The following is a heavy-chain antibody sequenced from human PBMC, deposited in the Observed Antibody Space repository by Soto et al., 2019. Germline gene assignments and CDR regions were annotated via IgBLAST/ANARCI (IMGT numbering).Heavy chain of an antibody. CDR3: ATRPLLRGAP. D-gene: IGHD3-16*01. Sequence: EVQLVESGGGLIQPGGSLRLSCEASGFTFSSNDMNWVRQAPGKGLEWVSLIWTSGSTAYADSVKGRITISRDNSKSAMSLHMSSLRAEDTAVYYCATRPLLRGAPWGQGTMVTVSS. CDR2: IWTSGST. CDR1: GFTFSSND. V-gene: IGHV3-53*01. J-gene: IGHJ3*01.